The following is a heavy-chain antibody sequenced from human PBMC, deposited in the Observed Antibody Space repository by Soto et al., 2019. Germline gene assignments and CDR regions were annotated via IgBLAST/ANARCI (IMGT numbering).Heavy chain of an antibody. D-gene: IGHD3-22*01. CDR3: VKDRDSNSWPSRDV. V-gene: IGHV1-18*01. CDR1: GYTFTRNG. CDR2: ISPKSGSI. J-gene: IGHJ6*02. Sequence: ASVKVSCKTSGYTFTRNGISWVRQAPGQGLEWMGWISPKSGSIKYAQKFQGRVIMTTDTSTSTAYMELRSLRSDDTAVYYCVKDRDSNSWPSRDVWGLGTTVT.